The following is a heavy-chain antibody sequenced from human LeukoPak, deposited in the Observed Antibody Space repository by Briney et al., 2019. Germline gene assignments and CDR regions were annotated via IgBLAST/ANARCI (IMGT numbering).Heavy chain of an antibody. V-gene: IGHV3-74*01. CDR2: IYSDGSST. CDR1: GFTFSSYW. D-gene: IGHD2-15*01. J-gene: IGHJ3*02. CDR3: ARGEYCSGGSCYSTAFDI. Sequence: GGSLRLSCAASGFTFSSYWMHWVRHAPGKGLVWVSRIYSDGSSTNYADSVKGRFTISRDNAKNTLYLQMNSLRAEDTAVYYCARGEYCSGGSCYSTAFDIWGQGTMVTLSS.